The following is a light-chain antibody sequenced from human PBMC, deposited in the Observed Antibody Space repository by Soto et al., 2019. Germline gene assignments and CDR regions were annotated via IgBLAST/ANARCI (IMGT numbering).Light chain of an antibody. Sequence: EIVMTQSPATLSVSPGEGATVSCRASQSVSSHFAWYQHKPGQAPRLLFYDASTMATGIPARFSGSGSGTEFTLTISSLQSEDFAVYYCQHYNGWPYTFGQGTRLEIK. V-gene: IGKV3-15*01. CDR1: QSVSSH. CDR3: QHYNGWPYT. CDR2: DAS. J-gene: IGKJ5*01.